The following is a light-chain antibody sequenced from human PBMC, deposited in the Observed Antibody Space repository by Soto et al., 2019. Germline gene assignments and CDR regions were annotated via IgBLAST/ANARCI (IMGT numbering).Light chain of an antibody. J-gene: IGKJ1*01. CDR3: QQYGGSRWT. Sequence: EIVLTQSPGTLSLSPGERATLSCRASQSVSSTYLAWYQQKPGQAPRLLIYGASNRATGIPDMFSGSGSGTDFTLTISRLEPEDFAVYYCQQYGGSRWTFGQGTRVDI. CDR2: GAS. CDR1: QSVSSTY. V-gene: IGKV3-20*01.